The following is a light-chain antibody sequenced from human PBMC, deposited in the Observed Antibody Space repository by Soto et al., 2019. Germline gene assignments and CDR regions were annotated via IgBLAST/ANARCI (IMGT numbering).Light chain of an antibody. Sequence: DIQMTQSPSSLSASVGDRVTITCRASPSVNTYLTWYQKRQGKAPKLLIYAATSLQSGVPPRFSGSGSWTDFNLTISGLQPEDFATYYDQQSHNTPYTFGLGTMLEVK. J-gene: IGKJ2*01. CDR3: QQSHNTPYT. CDR2: AAT. V-gene: IGKV1-39*01. CDR1: PSVNTY.